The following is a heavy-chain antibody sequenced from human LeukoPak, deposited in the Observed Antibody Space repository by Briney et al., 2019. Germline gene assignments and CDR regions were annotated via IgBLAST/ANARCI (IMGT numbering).Heavy chain of an antibody. Sequence: SETLSLTCAVYGGSFSGYYWSWIRQPPGKGLEWIGEINHSGSTNYNPSLKSRVTISVDTSKNQFSLKLSSVTAADTAVYYCAREEGLPAFDIWGQGTMVTVSS. J-gene: IGHJ3*02. CDR3: AREEGLPAFDI. CDR1: GGSFSGYY. V-gene: IGHV4-34*01. D-gene: IGHD2-21*02. CDR2: INHSGST.